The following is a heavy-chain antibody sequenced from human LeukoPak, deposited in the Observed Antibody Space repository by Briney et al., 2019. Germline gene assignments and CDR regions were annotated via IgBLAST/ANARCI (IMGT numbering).Heavy chain of an antibody. CDR2: ISYDGSNK. CDR1: GFTFSSDG. CDR3: AKGGSSSWFDAFDI. V-gene: IGHV3-30*18. Sequence: GRSLRLSCAASGFTFSSDGMHWVRQAPGKGLEWVAVISYDGSNKYYADSVKGRFTISRDNSKNTLYLQMNSLRAEDTAVYYCAKGGSSSWFDAFDIWGQGTMVTVSS. J-gene: IGHJ3*02. D-gene: IGHD6-13*01.